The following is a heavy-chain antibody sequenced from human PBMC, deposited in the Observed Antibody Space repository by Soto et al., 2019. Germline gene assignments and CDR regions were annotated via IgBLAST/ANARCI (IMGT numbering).Heavy chain of an antibody. CDR3: ARLAGYCSGTSCYGYYGMDV. J-gene: IGHJ6*02. V-gene: IGHV4-39*01. Sequence: QLQLLESGPGLVKPSETLSLTCSVSGGSISSGPYSWGWIRQPPGKGLEWIGTFHYSGRTYYSPSLESRVTISVDTSKNQFSLKVSSVTAADTAVFYCARLAGYCSGTSCYGYYGMDVWGQGPTVTVSS. D-gene: IGHD2-2*01. CDR2: FHYSGRT. CDR1: GGSISSGPYS.